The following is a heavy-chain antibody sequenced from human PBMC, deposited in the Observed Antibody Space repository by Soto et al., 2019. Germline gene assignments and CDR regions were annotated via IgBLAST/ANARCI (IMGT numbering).Heavy chain of an antibody. V-gene: IGHV4-61*01. Sequence: SETLSLTCTVSGGSVSSGSYYWSWIRQPPGKGLEWIGYIYYSGSTNYNPSLKSRVTISVDTSKNQFSLKLSSVTAADTAVYYCARVSITGTTDAFDIWGQGTMVTVSS. CDR1: GGSVSSGSYY. D-gene: IGHD1-20*01. CDR2: IYYSGST. CDR3: ARVSITGTTDAFDI. J-gene: IGHJ3*02.